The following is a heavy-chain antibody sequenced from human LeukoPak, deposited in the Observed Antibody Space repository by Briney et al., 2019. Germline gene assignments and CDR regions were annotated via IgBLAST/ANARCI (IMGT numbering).Heavy chain of an antibody. Sequence: ASVKVSCKASGYTFTSYGISWVRQAPGQGLEWMGWINPNTGGTNYAQKFQGRVTMTRDTSISTAYMDLSRLRSDDTAVYYCARDSSTVTTPYFDYWGQGTLVTASS. CDR2: INPNTGGT. CDR3: ARDSSTVTTPYFDY. V-gene: IGHV1-2*02. D-gene: IGHD4-4*01. CDR1: GYTFTSYG. J-gene: IGHJ4*02.